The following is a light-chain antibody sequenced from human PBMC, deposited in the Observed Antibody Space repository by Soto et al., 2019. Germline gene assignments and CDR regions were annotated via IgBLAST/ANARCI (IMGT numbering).Light chain of an antibody. CDR2: GAS. CDR1: QSVSSSY. V-gene: IGKV3-20*01. CDR3: QQYGSSPRT. J-gene: IGKJ1*01. Sequence: EIGLPQSPVTLSLSPGERATLSCRASQSVSSSYLAWYQQKPGQAPRLLIYGASSRATGIPDRFSGSGSGTDFTLTISRLEPEDFAVYYCQQYGSSPRTFGQGTKVDIK.